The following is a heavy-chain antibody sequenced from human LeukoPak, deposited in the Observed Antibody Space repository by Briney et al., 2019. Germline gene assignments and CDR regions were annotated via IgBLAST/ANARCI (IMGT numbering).Heavy chain of an antibody. J-gene: IGHJ4*02. D-gene: IGHD1-1*01. V-gene: IGHV3-74*01. CDR3: ARDRTGTKDY. CDR2: INTDGSST. CDR1: GFTFSSCW. Sequence: SGGSLRLSCAASGFTFSSCWMHWVRQAPGKGLVWVSGINTDGSSTSYADSVKGRFTISRDNAKNTLYLQMNSLRAEDTAVYYCARDRTGTKDYWGQGTLVTVSS.